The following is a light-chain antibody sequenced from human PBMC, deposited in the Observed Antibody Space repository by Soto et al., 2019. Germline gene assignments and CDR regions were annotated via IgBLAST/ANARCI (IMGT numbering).Light chain of an antibody. V-gene: IGKV3-20*01. J-gene: IGKJ2*01. CDR3: QQFDSSPYT. CDR2: DAS. CDR1: KRLATNN. Sequence: EIVLTQSPGTLSFSPGEKPPPSCRASKRLATNNLAWYQQKPGQPPRLLIQDASRRATGIPDRFSGSGSGADFTLTISRLEPEDFAVYYCQQFDSSPYTFGQGTKLEI.